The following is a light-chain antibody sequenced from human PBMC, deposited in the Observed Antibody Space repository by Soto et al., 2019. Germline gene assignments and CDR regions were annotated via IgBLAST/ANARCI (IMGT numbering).Light chain of an antibody. V-gene: IGLV2-23*03. J-gene: IGLJ2*01. CDR3: CSYAGSSTFVV. CDR1: SSDVGSYNL. CDR2: EGS. Sequence: QSALTQPASVSGSPGQSITISCTGTSSDVGSYNLVSWYQQPPGKAPKLMIYEGSKPPSGVSNRFSGSKSGNTASLTISGLQAEDEADYYCCSYAGSSTFVVFGGGTQLTVL.